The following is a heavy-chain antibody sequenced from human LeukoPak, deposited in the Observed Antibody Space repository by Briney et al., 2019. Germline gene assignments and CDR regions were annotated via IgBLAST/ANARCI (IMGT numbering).Heavy chain of an antibody. CDR2: INHSGST. V-gene: IGHV4-34*01. D-gene: IGHD2-2*01. CDR3: AIYCSSTSCPGGWFDP. CDR1: GGSFSGYY. Sequence: SETLSLTCAVYGGSFSGYYWSWIRQPPGKGLEWIGEINHSGSTNYNPSLKSRVTISVDTSKNQFSLKLSSVTAADTAVYYCAIYCSSTSCPGGWFDPWGQGTLVTVSS. J-gene: IGHJ5*02.